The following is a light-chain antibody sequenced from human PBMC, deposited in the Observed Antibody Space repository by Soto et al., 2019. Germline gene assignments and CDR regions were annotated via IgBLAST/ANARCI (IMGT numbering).Light chain of an antibody. CDR1: QSISSY. CDR3: HQSLSAPRT. J-gene: IGKJ1*01. Sequence: DIQMTQSPSSLSASLGDRVTITCGAMQSISSYLHWYKQKPGKAPKLLIYAASSLQSGVPSRISGSGSGTHCTITISSLQPEYVASYYCHQSLSAPRTFGKGTKVDIK. CDR2: AAS. V-gene: IGKV1-39*01.